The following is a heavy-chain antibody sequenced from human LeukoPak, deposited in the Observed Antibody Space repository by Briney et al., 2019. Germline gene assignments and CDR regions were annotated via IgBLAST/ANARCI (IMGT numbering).Heavy chain of an antibody. J-gene: IGHJ4*02. CDR3: ARGTVNRFDY. Sequence: SETLSLTCTVSGDSISSGVSYWNWIRQHPGKGLEWIGYSYYTGSTHYNPSLKSRLTISVDTSKNQVSLKVTSVTAADTAVYYCARGTVNRFDYWGQGTLVTVSS. D-gene: IGHD4-11*01. CDR1: GDSISSGVSY. CDR2: SYYTGST. V-gene: IGHV4-31*03.